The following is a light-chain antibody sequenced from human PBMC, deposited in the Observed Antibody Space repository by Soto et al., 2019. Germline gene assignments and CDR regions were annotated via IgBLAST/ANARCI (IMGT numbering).Light chain of an antibody. CDR1: QSLLHSNGNIY. CDR3: MQALQIPWT. CDR2: SVS. V-gene: IGKV2-28*01. Sequence: EIVMTQSPLSLPVTPGESASISCTSSQSLLHSNGNIYLDWYLQKPGQSPQLLIYSVSNRASGVPDRFSGSGSGTDFTLKISRVEAEDVGVYYCMQALQIPWTFGQGTKVEIK. J-gene: IGKJ1*01.